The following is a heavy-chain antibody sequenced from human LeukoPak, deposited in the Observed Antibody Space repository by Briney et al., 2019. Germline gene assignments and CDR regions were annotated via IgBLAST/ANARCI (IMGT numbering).Heavy chain of an antibody. CDR1: GGSISSGADY. J-gene: IGHJ4*02. V-gene: IGHV4-31*03. Sequence: SETLSLTCTVSGGSISSGADYWSWIRQHPGKGLEWIGYISYSGSTYYNPSLKTRLTISVDTSKNQFSLKLDPVTAADTALYYCARADMATVFDFWGRGTLVTVSS. CDR3: ARADMATVFDF. D-gene: IGHD5-24*01. CDR2: ISYSGST.